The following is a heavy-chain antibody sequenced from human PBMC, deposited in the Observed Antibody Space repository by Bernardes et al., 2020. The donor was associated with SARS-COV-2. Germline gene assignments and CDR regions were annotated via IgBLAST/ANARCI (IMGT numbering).Heavy chain of an antibody. CDR2: IREDRSAK. CDR1: GFSISDPW. CDR3: ARGPLDF. Sequence: VGALIPSCGAFGFSISDPWMSWVRQAPGPGLEWVATIREDRSAKFYVDSVKGRFTISKDNAKLDLQMDSLRPEDTAIYYCARGPLDFWGQGTSVTVSS. J-gene: IGHJ4*02. V-gene: IGHV3-7*04.